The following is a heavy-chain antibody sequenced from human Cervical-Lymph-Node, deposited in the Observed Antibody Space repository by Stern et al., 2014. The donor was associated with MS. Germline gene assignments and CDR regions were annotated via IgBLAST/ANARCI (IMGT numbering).Heavy chain of an antibody. Sequence: VQLVESGGGVVQPGGSLRLSCAASGFVFHRSTMHWVRQAPGKGLEWVSSISWNSGSMEYADSVKGRFTISRDNAKNSLYLQMDSLRVEDTAIYYCAKDISSGRWEAQYYYGMDVWGQGTTVTVSS. D-gene: IGHD6-19*01. J-gene: IGHJ6*02. CDR2: ISWNSGSM. V-gene: IGHV3-9*01. CDR3: AKDISSGRWEAQYYYGMDV. CDR1: GFVFHRST.